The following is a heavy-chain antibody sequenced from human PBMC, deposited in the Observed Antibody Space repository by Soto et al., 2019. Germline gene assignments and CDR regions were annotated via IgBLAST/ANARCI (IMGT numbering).Heavy chain of an antibody. CDR3: ARNYYDSSGHWVIDY. CDR1: GGSISSYY. CDR2: IYYSGST. J-gene: IGHJ4*02. V-gene: IGHV4-59*01. D-gene: IGHD3-22*01. Sequence: PSETLSLTCTVSGGSISSYYWSWIRQPPGKGLGWIGYIYYSGSTNYNPSLKSRVTISVDTSKNQFSLKLSSVTAADTAVYYCARNYYDSSGHWVIDYWGQGSLVTVSS.